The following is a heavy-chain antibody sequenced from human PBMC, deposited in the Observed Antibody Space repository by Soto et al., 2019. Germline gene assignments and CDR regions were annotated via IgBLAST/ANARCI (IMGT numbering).Heavy chain of an antibody. Sequence: QGLEWMGWMNHNSGNTGYAQKLQGRVTMTRNTAISTAYMELSSLRSEDTAVYYCARADIVLVPAAIDYYYYGMDVWGQGTTVTGSS. J-gene: IGHJ6*02. CDR3: ARADIVLVPAAIDYYYYGMDV. CDR2: MNHNSGNT. D-gene: IGHD2-2*02. V-gene: IGHV1-8*01.